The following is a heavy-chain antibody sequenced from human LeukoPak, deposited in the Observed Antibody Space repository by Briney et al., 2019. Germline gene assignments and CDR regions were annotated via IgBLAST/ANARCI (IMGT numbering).Heavy chain of an antibody. CDR3: ANEYSKGDI. CDR1: GFTFSNYV. V-gene: IGHV3-23*01. CDR2: ISGSGGNT. J-gene: IGHJ3*02. Sequence: GGSLRLSCAASGFTFSNYVMSWVRQAPGKGLEWVPGISGSGGNTYYADSVKGRFTISRDNSKDTLYLQMNSLRAEDAAVYYCANEYSKGDIWGQGTMVTVSS. D-gene: IGHD4-11*01.